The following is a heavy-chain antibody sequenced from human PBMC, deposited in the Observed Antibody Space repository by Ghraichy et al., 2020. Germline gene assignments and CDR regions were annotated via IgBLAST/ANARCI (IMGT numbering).Heavy chain of an antibody. Sequence: GGSLRLSCAASGFTFSSYAMSWVRQAPGKGLEWVSAISGSGGSTYYADSVKGRFTISRDNSKNTLYLQMNSLRAEDTAVYYCARVLYVWGSYRNPYYFDYWGQGTLVTVSS. J-gene: IGHJ4*02. CDR2: ISGSGGST. CDR3: ARVLYVWGSYRNPYYFDY. CDR1: GFTFSSYA. D-gene: IGHD3-16*02. V-gene: IGHV3-23*01.